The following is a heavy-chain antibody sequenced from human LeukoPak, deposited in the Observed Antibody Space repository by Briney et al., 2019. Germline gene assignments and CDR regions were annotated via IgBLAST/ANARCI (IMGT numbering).Heavy chain of an antibody. CDR2: INPSGGST. J-gene: IGHJ6*02. V-gene: IGHV1-46*01. CDR3: ARGSHQDYYYGMDV. Sequence: ASVKVSCKASGYTFAGYGVSWVRQAPGQGLEWMGIINPSGGSTSYAQKFQGRVTMTRDTSTSTVYMELSSLRSEDTAVYYCARGSHQDYYYGMDVWGQGTTVTVSS. CDR1: GYTFAGYG.